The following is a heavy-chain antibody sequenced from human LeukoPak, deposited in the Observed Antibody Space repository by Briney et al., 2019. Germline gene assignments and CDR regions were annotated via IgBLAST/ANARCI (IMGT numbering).Heavy chain of an antibody. Sequence: GGSLRLSCAASGFTFSSYAMSWVRQAPGKGLEWVSGIRGSGDITYYADSVKGRFTISRDNFKNTLYLQMNRLRAEDTAVYYCAKTRIVCTSVSCPGGGFDYWGHGTLVTVSS. CDR3: AKTRIVCTSVSCPGGGFDY. D-gene: IGHD2-2*01. CDR1: GFTFSSYA. V-gene: IGHV3-23*01. CDR2: IRGSGDIT. J-gene: IGHJ4*01.